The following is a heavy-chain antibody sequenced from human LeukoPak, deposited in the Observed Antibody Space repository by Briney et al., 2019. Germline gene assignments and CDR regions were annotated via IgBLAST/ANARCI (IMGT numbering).Heavy chain of an antibody. J-gene: IGHJ6*03. Sequence: SETLSLTCSVSGDSVSSYYWSWIRQPPGKGLEWIGYISSGNTNYNPSLKSRVTISVDTSKNQFPLSLNSVTAADTAVYYCARIDYGDYNFYYYYMDVWGKGTTVTVSS. D-gene: IGHD4-17*01. CDR2: ISSGNT. V-gene: IGHV4-59*02. CDR1: GDSVSSYY. CDR3: ARIDYGDYNFYYYYMDV.